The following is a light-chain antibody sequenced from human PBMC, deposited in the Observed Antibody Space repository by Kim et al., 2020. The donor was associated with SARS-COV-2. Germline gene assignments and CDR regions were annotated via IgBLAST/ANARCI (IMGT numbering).Light chain of an antibody. V-gene: IGKV3-11*01. CDR3: QQRSNWPPST. CDR2: DAS. CDR1: QSVSSY. Sequence: SPGASATLSCRASQSVSSYLAWYQQKPGQAPRLLIYDASNRATGIPARFSGSGSGTDFTLTISSLEPEDFAVYYCQQRSNWPPSTFGQGTRLEIK. J-gene: IGKJ5*01.